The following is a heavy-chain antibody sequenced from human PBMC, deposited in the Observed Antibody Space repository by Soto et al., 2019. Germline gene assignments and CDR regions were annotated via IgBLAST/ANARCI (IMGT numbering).Heavy chain of an antibody. J-gene: IGHJ4*02. CDR3: ARVKGVVTLYYFDY. CDR1: GGSISGGDYY. V-gene: IGHV4-30-4*01. CDR2: IYFSGST. D-gene: IGHD3-22*01. Sequence: QVQLQESGPGLVKPSQTLSLTCTVSGGSISGGDYYWSWIRQPPGKGLEWIGYIYFSGSTYYSPSLKRRVNVSVATSKNQFSLKLSSVTAADTAVYYCARVKGVVTLYYFDYWGQGTLVTVSS.